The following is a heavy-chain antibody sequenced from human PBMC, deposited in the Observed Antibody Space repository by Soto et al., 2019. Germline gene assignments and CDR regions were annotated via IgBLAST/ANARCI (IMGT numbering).Heavy chain of an antibody. J-gene: IGHJ4*02. CDR1: GGTFSSYA. CDR2: IIPIFGTA. D-gene: IGHD1-26*01. Sequence: SVKVSCKASGGTFSSYAISWVRQAPGQGLEWMGGIIPIFGTANYAQKFQGRVTITADESTSTAYMELSSLRSEDTAVYYCAREVPLNSGSYLGPFDYWGQGTLVTV. CDR3: AREVPLNSGSYLGPFDY. V-gene: IGHV1-69*13.